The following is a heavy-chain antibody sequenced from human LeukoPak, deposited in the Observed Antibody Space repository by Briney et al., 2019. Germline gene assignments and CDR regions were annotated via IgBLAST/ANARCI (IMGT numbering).Heavy chain of an antibody. J-gene: IGHJ5*02. CDR2: ISTYNGNT. CDR1: GYSFSRYG. CDR3: ARDLDYYDSSGSGWFDP. D-gene: IGHD3-22*01. V-gene: IGHV1-18*01. Sequence: ASVKVSCKASGYSFSRYGISWVRQDPGQGLEGRGWISTYNGNTNYAQKFQGRVTMTTDTSTNTAYMGLRSLRSDDTAVYYCARDLDYYDSSGSGWFDPWGQGTLVTVSS.